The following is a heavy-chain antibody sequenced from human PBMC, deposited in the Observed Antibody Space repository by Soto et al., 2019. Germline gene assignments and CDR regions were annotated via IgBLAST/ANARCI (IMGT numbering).Heavy chain of an antibody. CDR1: GFTFSSYA. D-gene: IGHD2-2*01. J-gene: IGHJ4*02. CDR3: AKLGGYIVVVPAALFGY. CDR2: ISGSGGST. V-gene: IGHV3-23*01. Sequence: PGGSLRLSCAASGFTFSSYAMSWVRQAPGKGLEWVSAISGSGGSTYYADSVKGRFTISRDNSKNTLYLQMNSLRAEDTAVYYCAKLGGYIVVVPAALFGYWGQGTLVTVSS.